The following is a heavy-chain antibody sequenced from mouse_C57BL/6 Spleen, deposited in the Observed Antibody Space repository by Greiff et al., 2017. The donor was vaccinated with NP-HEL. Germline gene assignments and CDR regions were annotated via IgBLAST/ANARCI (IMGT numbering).Heavy chain of an antibody. CDR1: GYTFTDYE. V-gene: IGHV1-15*01. Sequence: QVQLKESGAELVRPGASVTLSCKASGYTFTDYEMHWVKQTPVHGLEWIGAIGPETGGTAYNQKFKGKAILTADKSSSTAYMELRSLTSEDSAVYYCTRDDGYYFFDYWGQGTTLTVSS. CDR2: IGPETGGT. D-gene: IGHD2-3*01. J-gene: IGHJ2*01. CDR3: TRDDGYYFFDY.